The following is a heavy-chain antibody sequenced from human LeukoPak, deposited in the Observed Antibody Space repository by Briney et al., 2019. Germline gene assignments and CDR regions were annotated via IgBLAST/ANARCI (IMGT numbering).Heavy chain of an antibody. CDR2: IYYSGST. CDR3: ARQDLYYYDSSGYSPRFDP. D-gene: IGHD3-22*01. CDR1: GGSISSYY. Sequence: SETLSLTCTVSGGSISSYYWSWIRQPPGKGLEWIGYIYYSGSTNYNPSLKSRVTISVDTSKNQFSLKLSSVTAADTAVYYCARQDLYYYDSSGYSPRFDPWGQGTLVTVSS. J-gene: IGHJ5*02. V-gene: IGHV4-59*01.